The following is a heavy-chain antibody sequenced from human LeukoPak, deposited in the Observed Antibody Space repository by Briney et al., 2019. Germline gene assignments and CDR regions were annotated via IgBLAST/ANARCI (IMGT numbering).Heavy chain of an antibody. Sequence: GGSLRLSRAASGFTFSSYAMSWVRQAPGKGLEWVAVIWYDGSNTYYGESVKGRFNISRYNSKNTLYLEMNSLRAEDTAVYYCARGIDYTVTTSYYFEYWGQGTLVTVSS. V-gene: IGHV3-33*08. CDR3: ARGIDYTVTTSYYFEY. CDR1: GFTFSSYA. D-gene: IGHD4-17*01. J-gene: IGHJ4*02. CDR2: IWYDGSNT.